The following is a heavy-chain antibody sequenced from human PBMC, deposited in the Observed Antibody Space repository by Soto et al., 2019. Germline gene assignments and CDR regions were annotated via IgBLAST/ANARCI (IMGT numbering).Heavy chain of an antibody. CDR3: ARESYYDSSGYPGY. V-gene: IGHV1-69*13. Sequence: ASVKVSCKASGGTFSSYAISWVRQAPGQGLEWMGGIIPIFGTANYAQKFQGRVTITADESTSTAYMELSSLRSEDTAVYYCARESYYDSSGYPGYWGQGXLVTVYS. CDR1: GGTFSSYA. D-gene: IGHD3-22*01. J-gene: IGHJ4*02. CDR2: IIPIFGTA.